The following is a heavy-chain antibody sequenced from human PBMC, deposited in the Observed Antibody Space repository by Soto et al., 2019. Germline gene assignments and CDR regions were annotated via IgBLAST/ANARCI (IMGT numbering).Heavy chain of an antibody. J-gene: IGHJ6*02. Sequence: SETLSLTCTVSGGSISSSSYYWGWIRQPPGKGLEWIGSIYYSGSTYYNPSLKSRVTISVDTSKNQFSLKLSSVTAADTAVYYCASSGYYYYYGMDVWGQGTTVTVSS. V-gene: IGHV4-39*01. CDR3: ASSGYYYYYGMDV. D-gene: IGHD3-10*01. CDR1: GGSISSSSYY. CDR2: IYYSGST.